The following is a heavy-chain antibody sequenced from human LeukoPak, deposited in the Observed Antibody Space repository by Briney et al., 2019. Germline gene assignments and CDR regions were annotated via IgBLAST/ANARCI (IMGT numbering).Heavy chain of an antibody. Sequence: SETLSLTCTVSGGSISSYYWSWIRQPPGKGLEWIGYIYYSGSTNYNPSLKSRVTISVDTSKNQFSLKLSSVTAADTAVYYCARCPKRVYYYYMDVWGKGTTVTVSS. V-gene: IGHV4-59*01. CDR1: GGSISSYY. J-gene: IGHJ6*03. CDR2: IYYSGST. CDR3: ARCPKRVYYYYMDV.